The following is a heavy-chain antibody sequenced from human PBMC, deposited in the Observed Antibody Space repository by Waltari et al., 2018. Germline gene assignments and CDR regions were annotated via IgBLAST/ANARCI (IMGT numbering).Heavy chain of an antibody. Sequence: QVQLQESGPGLVKPSETLSLTCSVSGAYFESRSHYWGWVRQPPGKGLEWIGSIYYRVSTYYHPSLMSRANSPGDTANSQFSLKVTSVTAADTAIYYCARTAYDHLTGYPTLDHWGQGILVTVSS. V-gene: IGHV4-39*07. CDR1: GAYFESRSHY. D-gene: IGHD3-9*01. CDR3: ARTAYDHLTGYPTLDH. CDR2: IYYRVST. J-gene: IGHJ4*02.